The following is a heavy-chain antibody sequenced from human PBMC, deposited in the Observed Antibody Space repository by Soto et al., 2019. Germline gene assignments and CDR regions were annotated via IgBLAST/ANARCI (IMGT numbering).Heavy chain of an antibody. CDR1: GFTFSDYY. J-gene: IGHJ4*01. CDR3: ARALQLQYGHFFDH. V-gene: IGHV3-11*05. D-gene: IGHD2-2*02. CDR2: ISSSSSYT. Sequence: GGSLRLSCAASGFTFSDYYMTWIRQAPGKGLEWISYISSSSSYTNYADSVNGRFTISRDNAKNSLYLQMNSLRADDTAVYYRARALQLQYGHFFDHWGQGTLVTVSS.